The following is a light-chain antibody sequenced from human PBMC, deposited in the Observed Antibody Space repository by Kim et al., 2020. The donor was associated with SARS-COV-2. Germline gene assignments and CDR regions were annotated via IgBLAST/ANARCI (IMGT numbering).Light chain of an antibody. CDR3: SSYTSSSTYV. CDR2: DVS. CDR1: SSYVGGNNY. Sequence: QSLILSCTGTSSYVGGNNYVSWYQQHPGKAPKLMIYDVSNLPSGVSNRFSGSKSGNTASLTISGLQAEYEADYYCSSYTSSSTYVFGTGTKVTVL. J-gene: IGLJ1*01. V-gene: IGLV2-14*03.